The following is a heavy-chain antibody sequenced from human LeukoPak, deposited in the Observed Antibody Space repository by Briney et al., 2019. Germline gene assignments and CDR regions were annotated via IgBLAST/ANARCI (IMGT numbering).Heavy chain of an antibody. V-gene: IGHV4-59*01. CDR2: IYYSGST. Sequence: PSQTLSLTCTVSGGSISSYYWSWIRQPLGKGLEWIGYIYYSGSTNYNPSLKSRVTISVETSKNQFSLKLSSVTAADTAVYYCARAVYDFWSGYPNYYYGMDVWGQGTTVTVSS. CDR1: GGSISSYY. D-gene: IGHD3-3*01. J-gene: IGHJ6*02. CDR3: ARAVYDFWSGYPNYYYGMDV.